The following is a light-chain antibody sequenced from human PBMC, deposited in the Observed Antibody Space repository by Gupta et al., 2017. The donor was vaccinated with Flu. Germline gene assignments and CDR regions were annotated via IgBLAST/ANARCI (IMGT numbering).Light chain of an antibody. Sequence: GDRVTITCRASQSITAYLNWYQQRPGKAPKLLIYAASSLQSGVPSRFSGGGSGTDFTLTITTLQREDFATYYFQQSYSIPWTFGPGTKVE. V-gene: IGKV1-39*01. CDR2: AAS. CDR3: QQSYSIPWT. J-gene: IGKJ1*01. CDR1: QSITAY.